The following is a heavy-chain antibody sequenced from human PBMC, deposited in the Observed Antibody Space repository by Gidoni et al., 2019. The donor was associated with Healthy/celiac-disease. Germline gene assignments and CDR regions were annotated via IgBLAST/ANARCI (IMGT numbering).Heavy chain of an antibody. D-gene: IGHD6-13*01. CDR2: IYTSGST. J-gene: IGHJ4*02. CDR3: ARVAAAAGGDFDY. CDR1: GGSISSGSYS. V-gene: IGHV4-61*02. Sequence: QVQLQESGPGLVKHSQTLSLTCTVSGGSISSGSYSWSWIRQPAGKGLECIGRIYTSGSTNYNPSLKSRVTISVDTSKNQFSLKLSSVTAADTAVYYCARVAAAAGGDFDYWGQGTLVTVSS.